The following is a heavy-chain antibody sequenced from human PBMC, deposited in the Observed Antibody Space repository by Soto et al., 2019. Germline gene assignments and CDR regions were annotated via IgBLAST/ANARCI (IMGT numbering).Heavy chain of an antibody. D-gene: IGHD6-13*01. V-gene: IGHV4-34*01. Sequence: PSETLSLTCAVYGGSFSGYYWSWIRQPPGKGLEWIGEINHSGSTNYNPSLKSRVTISVDTSKNQFSLKLSSVTAADTAVYYCARTSKGSSYDYWGQGTLVTVSS. CDR3: ARTSKGSSYDY. CDR1: GGSFSGYY. J-gene: IGHJ4*02. CDR2: INHSGST.